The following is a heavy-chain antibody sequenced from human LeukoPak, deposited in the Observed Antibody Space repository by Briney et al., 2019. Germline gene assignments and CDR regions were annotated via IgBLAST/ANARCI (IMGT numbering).Heavy chain of an antibody. J-gene: IGHJ4*02. CDR2: IRYDGSYK. CDR3: ARDIRDSSGYGFDY. CDR1: GFPFSSYG. Sequence: GGSLRLSCAASGFPFSSYGIHWVRRAPGKGLEGVAFIRYDGSYKYYADSVKGRFIISRDNSKNTLYLQMNSLRAEDTAVYYCARDIRDSSGYGFDYWGQGTLVTVSS. D-gene: IGHD3-22*01. V-gene: IGHV3-30*02.